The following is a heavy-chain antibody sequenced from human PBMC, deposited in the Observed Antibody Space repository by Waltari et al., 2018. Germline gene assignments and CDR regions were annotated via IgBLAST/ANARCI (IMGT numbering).Heavy chain of an antibody. CDR1: GGSFSGYY. J-gene: IGHJ5*02. CDR3: ARGSMYQLLYVRRVWFDP. Sequence: QVQLQQWGAGLLKPSETLSLTCAVYGGSFSGYYWSWIRQPPGKGLEWIGEINHSGSTNYNPSLKSRVTISVDTSKNQFSLKLSSVTAADTAVYYCARGSMYQLLYVRRVWFDPWGQGTLVTVSS. D-gene: IGHD2-2*02. V-gene: IGHV4-34*01. CDR2: INHSGST.